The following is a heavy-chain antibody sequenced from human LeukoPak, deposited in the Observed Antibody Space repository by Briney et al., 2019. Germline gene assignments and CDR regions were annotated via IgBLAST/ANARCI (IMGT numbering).Heavy chain of an antibody. CDR1: GGSISSYY. V-gene: IGHV4-59*01. D-gene: IGHD5-24*01. Sequence: SETLSLTCTVSGGSISSYYWSWIRQPAGKGLEWIGYVYYSGSTNYNPSLKSRVTISVDTSKNQFSLKLSSVTAADTAVYYCAMLEMATIFEYWGQGTLVTVSS. J-gene: IGHJ4*02. CDR3: AMLEMATIFEY. CDR2: VYYSGST.